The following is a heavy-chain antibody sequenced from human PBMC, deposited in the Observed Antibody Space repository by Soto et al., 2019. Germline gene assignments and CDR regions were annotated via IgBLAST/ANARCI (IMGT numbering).Heavy chain of an antibody. CDR1: GYTFTSYD. CDR3: VRARNYYGSGSYYPDAFDI. D-gene: IGHD3-10*01. V-gene: IGHV1-8*01. Sequence: ASVKVSCKASGYTFTSYDINWVRQATGQGLEWMGWMNPNSGNTGYAQKFQGRVTMTRNTSISTAYMELSSLRSEDTAVYYCVRARNYYGSGSYYPDAFDIWGQGTMVTVSS. J-gene: IGHJ3*02. CDR2: MNPNSGNT.